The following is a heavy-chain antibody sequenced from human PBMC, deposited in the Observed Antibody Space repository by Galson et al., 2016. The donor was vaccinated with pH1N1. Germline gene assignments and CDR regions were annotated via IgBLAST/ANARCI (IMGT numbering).Heavy chain of an antibody. Sequence: SVKVSCKASGGTFSSYAISWVRQAPGQGLEWMGRIIPIVDIANYAQKFQGRVTVTADGSTSTAYMELGSLRSEDTAVYLCAREGRYYGSGSSYYYYMDVWGKGTTVTVSS. J-gene: IGHJ6*03. V-gene: IGHV1-69*04. CDR2: IIPIVDIA. CDR1: GGTFSSYA. CDR3: AREGRYYGSGSSYYYYMDV. D-gene: IGHD3-10*01.